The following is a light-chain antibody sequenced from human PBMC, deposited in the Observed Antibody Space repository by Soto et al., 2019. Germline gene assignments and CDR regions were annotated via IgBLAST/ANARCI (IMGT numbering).Light chain of an antibody. CDR3: QQDYNTRLT. J-gene: IGKJ4*01. V-gene: IGKV3D-7*01. CDR2: GAS. CDR1: QSVSSSY. Sequence: PGERVTLSCRASQSVSSSYLPWYQQKPGQAPRLLIYGASTRATSIPARFSGSGSGTDFTLTISSLQPEDFAVYYCQQDYNTRLTFGGGTKVEIK.